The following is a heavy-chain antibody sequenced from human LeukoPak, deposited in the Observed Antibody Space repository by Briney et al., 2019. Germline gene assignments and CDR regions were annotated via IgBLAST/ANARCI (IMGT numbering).Heavy chain of an antibody. V-gene: IGHV3-30*03. CDR1: GFTFSSYS. CDR2: VSYDESDK. J-gene: IGHJ4*02. Sequence: GGSLRLSCAASGFTFSSYSMNWVRQAPGKGLEWVAVVSYDESDKYYADSVKGRFTISRDNSKNTLYLQMNSLRAEDTAVYYCARPLAGWQQLIGGLDYWGQGTLVTVSS. D-gene: IGHD2-15*01. CDR3: ARPLAGWQQLIGGLDY.